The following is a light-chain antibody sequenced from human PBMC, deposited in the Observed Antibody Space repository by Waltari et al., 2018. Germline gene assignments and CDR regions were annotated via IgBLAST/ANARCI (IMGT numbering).Light chain of an antibody. CDR2: DAS. V-gene: IGKV3-11*01. CDR1: QSVSSY. J-gene: IGKJ2*01. Sequence: EIVLRQSPATLTLTPGERATLSCRASQSVSSYLAWYQQQPGQNPRLLIYDASNRATGIPARFSGSESDTDFTLTISSLEPEDFAVYYGQQRSNWPRTSGQGTKLDIK. CDR3: QQRSNWPRT.